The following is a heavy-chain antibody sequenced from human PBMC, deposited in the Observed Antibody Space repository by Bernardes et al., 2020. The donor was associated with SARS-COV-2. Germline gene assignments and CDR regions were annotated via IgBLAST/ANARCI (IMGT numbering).Heavy chain of an antibody. J-gene: IGHJ4*02. CDR3: ARGYASLAVY. D-gene: IGHD6-6*01. CDR1: GFTFRSYW. CDR2: IQSDGSIT. V-gene: IGHV3-74*01. Sequence: GWSLRLSCAASGFTFRSYWMHWVRQAPGKGLVWVSGIQSDGSITTYADSVKGRFTISRDNAKNTLYLQMNSLRAEDTAVYYCARGYASLAVYWGQGTLVTVS.